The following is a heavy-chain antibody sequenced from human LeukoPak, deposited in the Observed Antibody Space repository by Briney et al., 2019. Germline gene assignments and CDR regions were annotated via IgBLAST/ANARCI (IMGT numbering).Heavy chain of an antibody. J-gene: IGHJ4*02. Sequence: GASVKVSCKASEYTFIGYYMHWVRQAHGQGPEWMGWINPNGGATNYAQKFQGRVTMTRDTSISTAYMELSRLRSDDTVVYYCARDLAKERELPVAVDYWGQGTLVTVSS. CDR3: ARDLAKERELPVAVDY. V-gene: IGHV1-2*02. D-gene: IGHD1-26*01. CDR2: INPNGGAT. CDR1: EYTFIGYY.